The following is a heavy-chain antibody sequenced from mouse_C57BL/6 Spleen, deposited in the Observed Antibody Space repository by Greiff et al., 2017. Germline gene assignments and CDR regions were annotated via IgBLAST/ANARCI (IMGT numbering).Heavy chain of an antibody. CDR3: ARKTGYYFDY. Sequence: VQLQQPGAELVRPGSSVKLSCKASGYTFTSYWMHWVKQRPIQGLEWIGNIDPSDSETHYNQKFKDKATLTVDKSSSKGYMQLSSLTSEDSAVYYCARKTGYYFDYWGQGTTLTVSS. CDR1: GYTFTSYW. D-gene: IGHD4-1*01. J-gene: IGHJ2*01. CDR2: IDPSDSET. V-gene: IGHV1-52*01.